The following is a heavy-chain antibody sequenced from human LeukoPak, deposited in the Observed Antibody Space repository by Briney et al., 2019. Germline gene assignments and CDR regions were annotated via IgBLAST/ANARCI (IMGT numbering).Heavy chain of an antibody. CDR1: GFTFSSYS. J-gene: IGHJ3*02. D-gene: IGHD3-10*01. Sequence: PGGSLRLSCAAYGFTFSSYSMNWVRQAPGKGLEWVSYISSSSRYIYYADSVKGRFTISRDNSKNTLYLQMNSLRAEDTAVYYCARSDPDRLYRIWGQGTMVTVSS. CDR3: ARSDPDRLYRI. V-gene: IGHV3-21*04. CDR2: ISSSSRYI.